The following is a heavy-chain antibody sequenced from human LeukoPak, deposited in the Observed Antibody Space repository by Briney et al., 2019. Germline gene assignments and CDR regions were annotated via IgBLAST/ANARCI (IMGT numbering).Heavy chain of an antibody. J-gene: IGHJ4*02. CDR1: GYTFTGYY. CDR2: INPNSGGT. CDR3: ARVGNIVVVPAARSNYFDY. V-gene: IGHV1-2*02. Sequence: GASVKVSCKASGYTFTGYYMHWVRQAPGQGLEWMGWINPNSGGTNYAQKFQGRVTMTRDTSISTAYMELSRLGSDDTAVYYCARVGNIVVVPAARSNYFDYWGQGTLVTVSS. D-gene: IGHD2-2*01.